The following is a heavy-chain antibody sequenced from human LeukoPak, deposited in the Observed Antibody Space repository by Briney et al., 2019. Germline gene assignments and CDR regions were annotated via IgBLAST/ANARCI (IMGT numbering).Heavy chain of an antibody. Sequence: ASVKVSCKASGYTFTSYDINWVRQATGQGLEWMGWMYPNSGNTGYAQKFQGRVTMTRNTSISTAYMELSSLRSEDTAVYYCARARPQYSSGWYSGHYFDYWGQGTLVTVSS. J-gene: IGHJ4*02. CDR2: MYPNSGNT. D-gene: IGHD6-19*01. CDR3: ARARPQYSSGWYSGHYFDY. CDR1: GYTFTSYD. V-gene: IGHV1-8*01.